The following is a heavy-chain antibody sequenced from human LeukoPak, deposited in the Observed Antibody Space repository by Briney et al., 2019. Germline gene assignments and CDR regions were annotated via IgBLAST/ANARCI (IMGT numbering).Heavy chain of an antibody. Sequence: GRSLRLSCAASGFTFSSYGMHWVRQAPGKGLEWVAVISYDGSKKYYADSVKGRFTISRDNSKNTLYLQMNSLRAEDTAVYYCAKAYPQRWFGELFQPLDYWGQGTLVTVSS. CDR3: AKAYPQRWFGELFQPLDY. D-gene: IGHD3-10*01. CDR1: GFTFSSYG. CDR2: ISYDGSKK. V-gene: IGHV3-30*18. J-gene: IGHJ4*02.